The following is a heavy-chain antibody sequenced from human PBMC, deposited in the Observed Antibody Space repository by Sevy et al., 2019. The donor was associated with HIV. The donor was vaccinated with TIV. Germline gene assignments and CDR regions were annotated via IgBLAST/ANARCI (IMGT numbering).Heavy chain of an antibody. D-gene: IGHD1-1*01. J-gene: IGHJ4*02. V-gene: IGHV3-49*04. CDR2: LKSKADGGTV. Sequence: GGSLRLSCTTSGFAFGDYAMNWVRQAPGKGLEWVAFLKSKADGGTVDHAPSVKGRFTSSRDDSKSIAYLQMNDLTTEDTAVYYCTRWKGLQSIFDYWGQGALVTVSS. CDR1: GFAFGDYA. CDR3: TRWKGLQSIFDY.